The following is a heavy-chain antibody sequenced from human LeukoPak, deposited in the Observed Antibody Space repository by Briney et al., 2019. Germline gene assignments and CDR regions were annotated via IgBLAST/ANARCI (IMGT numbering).Heavy chain of an antibody. CDR2: ISAYSGNT. V-gene: IGHV1-18*01. Sequence: ASVKVSCKASGYTFTDYGIFWVRQAPGQGLEWMGWISAYSGNTNYAQKLQGRVTMTTETSTSTDYMELESLRSDDTAVYYCAISQGSYYDTRGYFGGDYWGQGTLVTVSS. CDR1: GYTFTDYG. CDR3: AISQGSYYDTRGYFGGDY. D-gene: IGHD3-22*01. J-gene: IGHJ4*02.